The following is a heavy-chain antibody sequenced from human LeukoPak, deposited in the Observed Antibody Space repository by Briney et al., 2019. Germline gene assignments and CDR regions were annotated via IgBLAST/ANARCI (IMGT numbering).Heavy chain of an antibody. D-gene: IGHD3-10*01. CDR3: ARDRVLWFGEPFDP. CDR1: GVSISSYY. V-gene: IGHV4-59*01. CDR2: IYYSGST. J-gene: IGHJ5*02. Sequence: SETLSLTCTVSGVSISSYYWSWIRQPPGKGLEWIGYIYYSGSTNYNPSLKSRVTISVDTSKNQFSLQLSSVTAADTAVYYCARDRVLWFGEPFDPWGQGTLVTGSS.